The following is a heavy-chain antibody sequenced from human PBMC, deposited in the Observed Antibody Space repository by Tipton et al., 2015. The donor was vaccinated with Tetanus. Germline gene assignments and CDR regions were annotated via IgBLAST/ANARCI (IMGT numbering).Heavy chain of an antibody. CDR1: GGSISSGGYY. V-gene: IGHV4-31*03. CDR3: ARRGGGSTFDH. D-gene: IGHD1-26*01. CDR2: IYYTGNT. Sequence: TLSLTCSVSGGSISSGGYYWSWIRQHPGKGLEWLGHIYYTGNTDYNPSLKSRLTISLDTSKNHFSLRLTSLSAADTAVYFCARRGGGSTFDHWGQGTLVTVSS. J-gene: IGHJ4*02.